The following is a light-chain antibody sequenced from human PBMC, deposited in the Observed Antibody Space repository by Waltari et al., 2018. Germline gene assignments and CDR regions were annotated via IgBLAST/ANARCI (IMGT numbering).Light chain of an antibody. CDR1: RTDVGDYKY. J-gene: IGLJ1*01. CDR2: YVY. Sequence: QSALTPPRSVSGSPGQSVTISCTGTRTDVGDYKYVPWYQQHPGEAPKVMIYYVYKRPSGVPDRFSGSKSGNTASLTISGLQAEDEADYYCCSYADSSTYVFGTGTQVTVL. V-gene: IGLV2-11*01. CDR3: CSYADSSTYV.